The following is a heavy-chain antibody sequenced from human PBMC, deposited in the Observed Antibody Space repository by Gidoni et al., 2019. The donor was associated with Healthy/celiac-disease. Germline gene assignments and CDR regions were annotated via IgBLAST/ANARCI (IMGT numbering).Heavy chain of an antibody. D-gene: IGHD2-15*01. CDR2: IYYSGST. Sequence: QLHLQESGPGLVKPSQTLSLTCPVPGGSISRGDYYWSWIRQPPGKGLEWIGYIYYSGSTYYNPSLKSRVTISVDTSKNQFSLKLSSVTAADTAVYYCARDISGGRERWFDPWGQGTLVTVSS. J-gene: IGHJ5*02. CDR1: GGSISRGDYY. V-gene: IGHV4-30-4*01. CDR3: ARDISGGRERWFDP.